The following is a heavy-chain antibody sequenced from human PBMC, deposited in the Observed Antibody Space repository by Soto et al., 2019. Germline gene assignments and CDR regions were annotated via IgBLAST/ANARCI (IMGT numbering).Heavy chain of an antibody. CDR3: TGRAVLSTVTPDY. J-gene: IGHJ4*02. V-gene: IGHV3-73*01. Sequence: SGGSLRLSCAASGFTFCGSAMDWVRKTSGKGLEWVGRIRSKTNNYATAYAASVKGRFTISRDDSKNTAYLLMSSLKIEDTAVYYCTGRAVLSTVTPDYWGQGTLVTVSS. D-gene: IGHD4-4*01. CDR1: GFTFCGSA. CDR2: IRSKTNNYAT.